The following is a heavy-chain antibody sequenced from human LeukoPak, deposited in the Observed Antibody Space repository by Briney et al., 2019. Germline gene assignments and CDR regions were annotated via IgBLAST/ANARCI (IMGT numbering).Heavy chain of an antibody. Sequence: SQTLSLTCAISGGSVSSNSAAWNWIRQSPSRGLEWLGRTYYRSKWYNDYAVSVKSRITINPDTSKNQFSLQLNSVTPEDTAVYYCARDPGAFITGTPGWFDPWGQGTLVTVSS. V-gene: IGHV6-1*01. CDR1: GGSVSSNSAA. D-gene: IGHD1-7*01. J-gene: IGHJ5*02. CDR3: ARDPGAFITGTPGWFDP. CDR2: TYYRSKWYN.